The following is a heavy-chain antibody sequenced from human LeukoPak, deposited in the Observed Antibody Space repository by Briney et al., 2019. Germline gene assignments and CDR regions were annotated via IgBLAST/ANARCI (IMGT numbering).Heavy chain of an antibody. V-gene: IGHV4-39*07. CDR3: ARDKPDMYSNYYFDY. CDR1: GGSISSSSYY. D-gene: IGHD4-11*01. CDR2: IYYSGST. J-gene: IGHJ4*02. Sequence: SETLSLTCTVSGGSISSSSYYWGWIRQPPGKGLEWIGSIYYSGSTYYNPSLKSRVTISVDTSKSQFSLKLSSVTAADTAVYYCARDKPDMYSNYYFDYWGQGTLVTVSS.